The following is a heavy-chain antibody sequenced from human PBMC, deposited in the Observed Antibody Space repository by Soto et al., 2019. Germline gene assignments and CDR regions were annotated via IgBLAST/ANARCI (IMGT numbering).Heavy chain of an antibody. Sequence: QVQLQESGPGLVKPSQTLSLTCTVSGGSISSGGYYWSWIRQHPGKGLEWIGYIYYSGSTYYNPSRKSRVTVSVDTCKNQFSLKLSSVPAADTAVYYCARVCGGDCHYGMDVWGQGTTVTVSS. CDR2: IYYSGST. J-gene: IGHJ6*02. CDR1: GGSISSGGYY. CDR3: ARVCGGDCHYGMDV. V-gene: IGHV4-31*03. D-gene: IGHD2-21*02.